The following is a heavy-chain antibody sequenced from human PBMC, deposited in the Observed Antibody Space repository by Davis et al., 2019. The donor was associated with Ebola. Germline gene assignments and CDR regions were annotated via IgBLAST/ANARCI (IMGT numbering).Heavy chain of an antibody. CDR2: INHSGST. J-gene: IGHJ5*02. CDR3: ARGWGGKAAAQLKRINWFDP. Sequence: PSETLSLTCAVYGGSFSGYYWSWIRQPPGKGLEWIGEINHSGSTSYNPSLKSRVTISVDTSKNQFSLKLSSVTAADTAVYYCARGWGGKAAAQLKRINWFDPWGRGTLVTVSS. V-gene: IGHV4-34*01. CDR1: GGSFSGYY. D-gene: IGHD6-13*01.